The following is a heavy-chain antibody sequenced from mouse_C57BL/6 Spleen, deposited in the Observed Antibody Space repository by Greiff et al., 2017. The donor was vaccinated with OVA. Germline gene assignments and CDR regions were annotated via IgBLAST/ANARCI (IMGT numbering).Heavy chain of an antibody. CDR2: ISYDGSN. CDR1: GYSITSGYY. J-gene: IGHJ2*01. D-gene: IGHD1-1*01. CDR3: SRGGAGTTVFDY. V-gene: IGHV3-6*01. Sequence: EVKLQESGPGLVKPSQSLSLTCSVTGYSITSGYYWNWLRQFPGSKLEWMGYISYDGSNNYNPPLKNRITITRDTSKNQFLLTLNSVTTEDTATYYCSRGGAGTTVFDYWGQGTTLTVSA.